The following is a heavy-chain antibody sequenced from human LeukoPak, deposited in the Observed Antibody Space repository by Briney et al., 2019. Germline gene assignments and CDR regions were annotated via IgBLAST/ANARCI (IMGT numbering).Heavy chain of an antibody. CDR2: MNPNSGNT. V-gene: IGHV1-8*01. CDR3: ARGLVSSSWYGNGAYYYGMDV. J-gene: IGHJ6*02. CDR1: GYTFTSYD. Sequence: WASVKVSCKASGYTFTSYDINWVRQATGQGLEWMGWMNPNSGNTGYAQKFQGTVTMTRNTSISTAYMELSSLRSEDTAVYYCARGLVSSSWYGNGAYYYGMDVWGQGTTVTVSS. D-gene: IGHD6-13*01.